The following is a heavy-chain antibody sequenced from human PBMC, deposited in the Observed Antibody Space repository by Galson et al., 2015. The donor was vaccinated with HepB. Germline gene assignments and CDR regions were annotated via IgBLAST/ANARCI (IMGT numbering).Heavy chain of an antibody. CDR3: TKEGGGYYADY. CDR2: IKEDGSET. J-gene: IGHJ4*02. CDR1: GFTFSNSW. V-gene: IGHV3-7*03. D-gene: IGHD2-2*01. Sequence: SLRLSCAASGFTFSNSWMSWVRRAPGKGLEWVANIKEDGSETYYVDSVKGRFTISRDNTKNSLYLQMNSLRVEDTAVYYCTKEGGGYYADYWGQGTLVTVSS.